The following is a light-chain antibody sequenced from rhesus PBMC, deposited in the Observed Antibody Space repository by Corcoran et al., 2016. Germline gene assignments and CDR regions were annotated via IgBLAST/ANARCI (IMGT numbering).Light chain of an antibody. J-gene: IGKJ1*01. V-gene: IGKV1-33*02. CDR3: QHVYGTPWT. Sequence: DIQMTQSPSSLSASVGDTVTITCRASQGIINNLAWYQQKPGKVPNLLIYSAYTLQSGAPSRFSGSGSGTEFTLTISSLKPEEFASYYCQHVYGTPWTFGQGTKVEIK. CDR2: SAY. CDR1: QGIINN.